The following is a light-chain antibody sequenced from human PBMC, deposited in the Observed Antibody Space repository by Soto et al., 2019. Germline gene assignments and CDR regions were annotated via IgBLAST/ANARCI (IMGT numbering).Light chain of an antibody. J-gene: IGKJ2*01. V-gene: IGKV3-15*01. CDR2: GAS. CDR3: QQYHNWPPQYT. CDR1: QTVASN. Sequence: EIVMTQSPASLSVSPGEGATLSCRASQTVASNLAWYQQKPGQAPRLLIHGASTRATGVPARFSGSGSGTDFTLTISSLQSADFGVYYCQQYHNWPPQYTFGQGTKLQIK.